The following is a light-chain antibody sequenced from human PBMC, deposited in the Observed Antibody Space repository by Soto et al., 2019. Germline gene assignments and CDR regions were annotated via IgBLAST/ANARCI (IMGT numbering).Light chain of an antibody. V-gene: IGKV1-5*01. CDR1: QNINAW. CDR3: QHYSLYSPWT. Sequence: DIHMTQSPSSLSVSVGDRVTITFVTSQNINAWLAWYQQRPGQAPKLLIYDASTVQSGVPSRFSGSGSGTEFTLTISSLQPDDSATYYCQHYSLYSPWTFGQGTKVDI. J-gene: IGKJ1*01. CDR2: DAS.